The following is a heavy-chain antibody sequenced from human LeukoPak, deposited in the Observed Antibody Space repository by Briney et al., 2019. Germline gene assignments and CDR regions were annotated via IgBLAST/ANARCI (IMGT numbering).Heavy chain of an antibody. CDR2: ISDSGST. J-gene: IGHJ4*02. D-gene: IGHD1-26*01. CDR3: AKAGSYWDFDY. CDR1: GFTFSNYA. V-gene: IGHV3-23*01. Sequence: GGSLRLSCAASGFTFSNYAMTWVRQAPGKGLEWVSTISDSGSTFYADSVKGRFTISRDNSKNTLFLQMNSLRAEDTAVYYCAKAGSYWDFDYWGQGTLVTVSS.